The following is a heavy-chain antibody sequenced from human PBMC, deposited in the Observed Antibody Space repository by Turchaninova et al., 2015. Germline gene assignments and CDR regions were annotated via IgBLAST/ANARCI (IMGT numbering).Heavy chain of an antibody. J-gene: IGHJ3*02. CDR1: GYTFPAYY. CDR2: VNPDSGDT. D-gene: IGHD5-24*01. CDR3: AREEMTTTDAFDI. V-gene: IGHV1-2*02. Sequence: QVQLVQSGADLTNTGGSVRVSCKASGYTFPAYYMQWVLPAPGQGLEWMGWVNPDSGDTHFAQKFQGRVTRTRDTSISTAHMELSRLTSDDTAVYYCAREEMTTTDAFDIWGQGTMVTVSS.